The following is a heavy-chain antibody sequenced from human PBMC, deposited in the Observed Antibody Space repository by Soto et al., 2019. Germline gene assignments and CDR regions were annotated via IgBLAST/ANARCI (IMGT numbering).Heavy chain of an antibody. Sequence: QVQLVESGGGVVQPGRSLRLSCAASGFTFSSYAMHWVRQAPGKGLEWVAVISYDGSNKYYADSVKGRFTISSDNYNNTLYLQMNSLRAEDTAVYYCARDSLSRGWVDDYWGQGTLVTVSS. D-gene: IGHD6-19*01. J-gene: IGHJ4*02. V-gene: IGHV3-30-3*01. CDR3: ARDSLSRGWVDDY. CDR2: ISYDGSNK. CDR1: GFTFSSYA.